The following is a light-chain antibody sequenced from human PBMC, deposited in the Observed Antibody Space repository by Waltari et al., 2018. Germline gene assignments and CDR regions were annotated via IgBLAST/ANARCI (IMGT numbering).Light chain of an antibody. CDR1: SGHSNYA. V-gene: IGLV4-69*01. CDR2: LNSDGTH. J-gene: IGLJ3*02. Sequence: QLVLTQSPSASASLGASVKLTCTLSSGHSNYAIAWHQQQPEKGPRYLMKLNSDGTHNKGDGIPDRFSGSSSVAERYLTISSLQSEDEADYYGQTWGTGIRVFGGGTKLTVL. CDR3: QTWGTGIRV.